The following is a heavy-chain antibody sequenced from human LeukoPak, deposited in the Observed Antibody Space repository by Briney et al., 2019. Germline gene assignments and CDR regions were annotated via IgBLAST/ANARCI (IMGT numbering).Heavy chain of an antibody. CDR1: AFTCSNYA. CDR3: AIMHPHYDGRGYSVQ. J-gene: IGHJ4*02. CDR2: ISASGGSQ. D-gene: IGHD3-22*01. V-gene: IGHV3-23*01. Sequence: GGSLRLSCAASAFTCSNYAMIRVPRAPGKGLESVSGISASGGSQAYADPVKGRFTISRDNLGNTMVMEVDRLRAEEKALYYCAIMHPHYDGRGYSVQWGQGTLVTVSS.